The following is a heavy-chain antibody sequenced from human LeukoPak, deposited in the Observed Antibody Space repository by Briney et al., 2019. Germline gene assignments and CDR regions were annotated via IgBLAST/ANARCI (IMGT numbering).Heavy chain of an antibody. V-gene: IGHV4-59*07. D-gene: IGHD1-26*01. CDR1: GGSISIYY. CDR2: IYHCESP. Sequence: PADPLSPPCTVSGGSISIYYWSWMRDPPGKALEWRRYIYHCESPNYNPPLKSRLHISVETPKHQFSLKLSSVTAADTAVYYCARNLVGASDYYYYMDVWGKGTTVTVSS. CDR3: ARNLVGASDYYYYMDV. J-gene: IGHJ6*03.